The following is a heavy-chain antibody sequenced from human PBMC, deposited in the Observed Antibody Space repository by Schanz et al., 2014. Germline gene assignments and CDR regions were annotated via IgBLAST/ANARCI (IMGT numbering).Heavy chain of an antibody. CDR1: EFTFSSYS. CDR3: ARDKGGYYPFDY. D-gene: IGHD3-3*01. J-gene: IGHJ4*02. CDR2: IKQDGIEK. V-gene: IGHV3-7*01. Sequence: EVHLVESGGGLVQPGGSLRLSCAASEFTFSSYSMSWVRQAPGKGLEWVANIKQDGIEKYYVDSVKGRFTISRDNAKNSLYLQMNSLTADDTAVYYCARDKGGYYPFDYWGQGTLVTVSS.